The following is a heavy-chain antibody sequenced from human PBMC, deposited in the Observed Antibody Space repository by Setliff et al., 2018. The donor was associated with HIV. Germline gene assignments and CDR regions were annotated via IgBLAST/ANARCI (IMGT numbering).Heavy chain of an antibody. CDR2: IYYSGST. J-gene: IGHJ5*02. V-gene: IGHV4-31*03. CDR1: GGSISSGGFY. CDR3: ARDDSVWGGNNWFET. D-gene: IGHD3-16*01. Sequence: PSETLSLTCTVSGGSISSGGFYWTWIRQHPGKGLEWIGYIYYSGSTYYNPSLKSRLTISLDTSKNQLSLKLTSVTAADTAVYYCARDDSVWGGNNWFETWGQGTLVTVSS.